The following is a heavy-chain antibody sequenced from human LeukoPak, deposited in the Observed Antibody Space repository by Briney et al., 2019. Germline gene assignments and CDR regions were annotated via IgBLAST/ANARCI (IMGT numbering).Heavy chain of an antibody. CDR1: GGSFSSYY. V-gene: IGHV4-34*01. Sequence: PSETLSLTCAVYGGSFSSYYWSWIRQPPGKGLEWIGEINHSGSTNYNPSLKSRVTISVDTSKNQFSLKLSSVTAADTAVYYCARCHPERADDFWSGYLYYYYYMDVWGKGTTVTVSS. CDR2: INHSGST. D-gene: IGHD3-3*01. J-gene: IGHJ6*03. CDR3: ARCHPERADDFWSGYLYYYYYMDV.